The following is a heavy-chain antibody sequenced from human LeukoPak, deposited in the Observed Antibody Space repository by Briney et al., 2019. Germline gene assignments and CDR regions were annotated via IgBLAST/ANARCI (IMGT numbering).Heavy chain of an antibody. CDR2: IHLSGST. V-gene: IGHV4-59*11. CDR3: ARGGVWYFDL. J-gene: IGHJ2*01. CDR1: GGSISFHY. Sequence: SETLSLTCTVSGGSISFHYWSWIRQPPGKGLEWIGYIHLSGSTYYDPSLRSRVTISGDTSKNQFSLRLNSVTAADTAVYYCARGGVWYFDLWGRGTLVTASS. D-gene: IGHD3-16*01.